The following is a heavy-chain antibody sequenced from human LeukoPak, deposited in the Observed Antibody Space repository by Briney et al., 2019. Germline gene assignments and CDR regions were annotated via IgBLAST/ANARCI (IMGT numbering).Heavy chain of an antibody. V-gene: IGHV4-59*01. Sequence: SETLSLTCTVSGGSISSYYWSWIRQPPGKGLEWIGYIYYSGSTNYNPSLKSRVTISVDTSKNQFTLKLSSVTAADTAVYYCARHYCSGGSCYFYFDYWGQGTLVTVSS. CDR1: GGSISSYY. J-gene: IGHJ4*02. CDR3: ARHYCSGGSCYFYFDY. CDR2: IYYSGST. D-gene: IGHD2-15*01.